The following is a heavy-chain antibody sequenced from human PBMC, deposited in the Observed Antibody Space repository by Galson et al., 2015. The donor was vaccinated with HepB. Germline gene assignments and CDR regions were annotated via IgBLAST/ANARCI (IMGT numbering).Heavy chain of an antibody. CDR1: GFTFSSYA. J-gene: IGHJ6*02. D-gene: IGHD3-16*01. V-gene: IGHV3-30*04. CDR3: ARIGDLGAYYYFGMDV. Sequence: SLRLSCAASGFTFSSYAMHWVRQAPGKGLEWVAVVSYDGDDKDYSDSVKGRFSAPRDKSKNTLYLQMNSLKVEDTGVYFCARIGDLGAYYYFGMDVWGQGTTVAVSS. CDR2: VSYDGDDK.